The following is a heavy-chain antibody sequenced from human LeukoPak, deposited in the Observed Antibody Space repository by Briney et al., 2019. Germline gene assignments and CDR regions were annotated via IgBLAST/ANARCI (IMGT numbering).Heavy chain of an antibody. CDR2: IYPGDSDT. CDR3: ARHAYYYDSSGYLGIDY. V-gene: IGHV5-51*01. Sequence: PGESLKISCKGSGYSFTSYWIGWVRQMPGKGLEWMGIIYPGDSDTRYSPSFQGQVTISADKSISTAYLQWSSLKASDTAMYYCARHAYYYDSSGYLGIDYWGQGTLVTVS. J-gene: IGHJ4*02. D-gene: IGHD3-22*01. CDR1: GYSFTSYW.